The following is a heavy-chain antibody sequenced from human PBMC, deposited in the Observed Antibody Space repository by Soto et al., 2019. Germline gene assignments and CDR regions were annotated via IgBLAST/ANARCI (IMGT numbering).Heavy chain of an antibody. Sequence: QVQLVQSGAEVKKPGASVKVSCQASGYTFTSYDINWVRQAPGQGLEWMGWMNPNSGNTGYAQKFQGRVTMTRNTSRSRAYMELSSLRSEDTAVYYCARGPGDSHYYGMDVWGQGTTVTVSS. V-gene: IGHV1-8*01. CDR2: MNPNSGNT. CDR3: ARGPGDSHYYGMDV. J-gene: IGHJ6*02. D-gene: IGHD4-17*01. CDR1: GYTFTSYD.